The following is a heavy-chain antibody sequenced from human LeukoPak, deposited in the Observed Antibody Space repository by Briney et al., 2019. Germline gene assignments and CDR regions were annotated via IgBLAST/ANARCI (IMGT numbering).Heavy chain of an antibody. CDR1: GGSFSGYY. Sequence: SVTLSLTCAVYGGSFSGYYWSWIRQPPGKGLEWIGETSHSGSTNYNPSLASRVTISVDTSKKQFSLKLSSVTAADTAVYYCARGVGLRFLEWLPIPDAFDIWGQGTMVTVSS. D-gene: IGHD3-3*01. CDR3: ARGVGLRFLEWLPIPDAFDI. V-gene: IGHV4-34*01. CDR2: TSHSGST. J-gene: IGHJ3*02.